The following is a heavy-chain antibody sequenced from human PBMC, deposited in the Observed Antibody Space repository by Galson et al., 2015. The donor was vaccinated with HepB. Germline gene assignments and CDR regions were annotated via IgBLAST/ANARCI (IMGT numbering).Heavy chain of an antibody. CDR3: ARDLGPMWGFLRLPFDS. CDR1: GNSLNYYA. V-gene: IGHV7-4-1*02. D-gene: IGHD2-21*01. J-gene: IGHJ4*02. CDR2: INTNNGNP. Sequence: SCKASGNSLNYYAINWVRQAPGQGLEWMGWINTNNGNPTYAQDFAGRFVFSLDTSVSTTFLQISGLKTEDTAVYYCARDLGPMWGFLRLPFDSWGQGTLVTVSS.